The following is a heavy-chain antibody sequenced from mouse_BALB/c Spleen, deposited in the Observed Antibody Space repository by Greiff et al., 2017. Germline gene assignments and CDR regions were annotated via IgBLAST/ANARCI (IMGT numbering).Heavy chain of an antibody. CDR3: ARRDGLYAMDY. J-gene: IGHJ4*01. V-gene: IGHV14-3*02. Sequence: EVQLQQSGAELVKPGASVKLSCTASGFNIKDTYMHWVKQRPEQGLEWIGRIDPANGNTKYDPKFQGKATITADTSSNTAYLQLSSLTSEDTAVYYCARRDGLYAMDYWGQGTSVTVSS. D-gene: IGHD1-2*01. CDR2: IDPANGNT. CDR1: GFNIKDTY.